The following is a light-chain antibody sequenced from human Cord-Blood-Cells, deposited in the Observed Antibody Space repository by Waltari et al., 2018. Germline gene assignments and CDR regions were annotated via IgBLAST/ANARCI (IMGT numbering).Light chain of an antibody. CDR2: WAS. CDR1: QSGLYSSNNKNY. V-gene: IGKV4-1*01. CDR3: KQYDSTPYT. J-gene: IGKJ2*01. Sequence: DIVMTQSPDSLAVSLGEMATINCKSSQSGLYSSNNKNYLALYQQKPGQPPQLLIYWASPQKSGVHDRFRGSGSRTDVTLTISSLQAEDVTVYYCKQYDSTPYTFGQGTNLEIK.